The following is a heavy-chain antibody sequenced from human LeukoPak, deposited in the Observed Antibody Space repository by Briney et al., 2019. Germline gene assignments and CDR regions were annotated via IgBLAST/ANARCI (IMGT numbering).Heavy chain of an antibody. CDR3: ARDRQFPSYYYGSGSYYNWFDP. Sequence: PSETLSLTCTVSGDSINDHYWSWIRQPPGEGLEWIAYIHTSVSTNYNPSLKSRVTISVDTSKNQFSLKLSSVTAADTAVYYCARDRQFPSYYYGSGSYYNWFDPWGQGTLVTVSS. D-gene: IGHD3-10*01. J-gene: IGHJ5*02. V-gene: IGHV4-4*09. CDR1: GDSINDHY. CDR2: IHTSVST.